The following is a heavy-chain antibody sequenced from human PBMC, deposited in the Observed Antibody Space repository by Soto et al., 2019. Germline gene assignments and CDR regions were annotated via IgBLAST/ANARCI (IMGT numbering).Heavy chain of an antibody. D-gene: IGHD3-22*01. Sequence: QVQLVESVGGVVQPGRSLRLSCAASGFTFGSYGMHWVRQAPGKGLEWVAVISYDGGNKFYADSVKGRFTISRDNSKNTLYLKMNSLRAEDTAVYYCANGAKPKTIIMIIVAYDAFDIWGQGTMVTVSS. CDR3: ANGAKPKTIIMIIVAYDAFDI. CDR2: ISYDGGNK. CDR1: GFTFGSYG. V-gene: IGHV3-30*18. J-gene: IGHJ3*02.